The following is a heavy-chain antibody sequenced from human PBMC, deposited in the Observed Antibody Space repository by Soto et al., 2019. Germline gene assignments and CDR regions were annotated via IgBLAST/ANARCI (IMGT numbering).Heavy chain of an antibody. CDR2: IYHSGST. CDR1: GGSISSSNW. D-gene: IGHD3-16*02. Sequence: QVQLQESGPGLVKPSGTLSLTCAVSGGSISSSNWWSWVRQPPGKGLEWIGEIYHSGSTNYNPSLKSLVTISIDKAKNQFSLQLSSVTAADTAVYYCARDQWLRLGELSALFYWGQGTLVTVSS. V-gene: IGHV4-4*02. J-gene: IGHJ4*02. CDR3: ARDQWLRLGELSALFY.